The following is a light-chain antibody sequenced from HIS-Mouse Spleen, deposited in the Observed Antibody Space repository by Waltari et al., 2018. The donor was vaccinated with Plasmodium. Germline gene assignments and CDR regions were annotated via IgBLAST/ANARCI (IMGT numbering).Light chain of an antibody. CDR2: AAS. J-gene: IGKJ1*01. CDR1: QGISSY. V-gene: IGKV1-8*01. Sequence: AIRMPQSPSSLSASTGARLTLPCRASQGISSYLAWYQQKPGKAPKLLIYAASTLQSGVPSRFSGSGSGTDFTLTISCLQSEDFATYYCQQYYSYPWTFGQGTKVEIK. CDR3: QQYYSYPWT.